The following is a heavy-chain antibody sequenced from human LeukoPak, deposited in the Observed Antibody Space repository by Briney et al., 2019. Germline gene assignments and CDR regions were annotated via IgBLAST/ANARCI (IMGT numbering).Heavy chain of an antibody. CDR1: EFTFSSYA. Sequence: GGSLRLSCEASEFTFSSYAMSWARQAPGKGLEWVSSISTSRTTYYADSVKGRFTISRDNSKNTLYLQMNSLRAEDMAVYFCAKRGAAGSYYFDYWGQGTLVTVSS. CDR2: ISTSRTT. V-gene: IGHV3-23*01. J-gene: IGHJ4*02. CDR3: AKRGAAGSYYFDY. D-gene: IGHD4/OR15-4a*01.